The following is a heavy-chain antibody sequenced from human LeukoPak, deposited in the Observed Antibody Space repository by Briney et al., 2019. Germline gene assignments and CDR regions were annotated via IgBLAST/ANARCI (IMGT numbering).Heavy chain of an antibody. D-gene: IGHD4-17*01. V-gene: IGHV3-30*18. J-gene: IGHJ4*02. CDR2: ISYDGRTK. Sequence: GGSLRLSCGDSTFNFSDYGMHWVRQAPGKGLEWLALISYDGRTKFYADSLKGRFTISRDNSKNTLSLQMNSLRPEDTAIYYCAKDLTTVTSQGDYWGQGTVVTVSS. CDR1: TFNFSDYG. CDR3: AKDLTTVTSQGDY.